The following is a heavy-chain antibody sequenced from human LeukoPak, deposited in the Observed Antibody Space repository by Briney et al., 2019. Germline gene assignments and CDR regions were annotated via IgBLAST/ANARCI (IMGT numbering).Heavy chain of an antibody. CDR2: ISYDGNTI. CDR3: ARSGGLQKFDY. V-gene: IGHV3-30-3*01. CDR1: ESTFSNYA. Sequence: PGRSLRLSCAASESTFSNYALHWVRQAPGKGLQWVAVISYDGNTIHYADSVKGRFIISRDTSKNTLYLQMNSLRAEDTAVYYCARSGGLQKFDYWGQGTLVTVSS. D-gene: IGHD4-11*01. J-gene: IGHJ4*02.